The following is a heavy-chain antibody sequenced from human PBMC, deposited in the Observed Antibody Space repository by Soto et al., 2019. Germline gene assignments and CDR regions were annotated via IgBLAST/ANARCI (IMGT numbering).Heavy chain of an antibody. CDR1: GGSFSGYY. D-gene: IGHD3-22*01. CDR3: ARGELGYYDSSGYHYYYYYGMDV. CDR2: INHSGST. Sequence: SETLSLTCAVYGGSFSGYYWSWIRQPPGTGLEWIGEINHSGSTNYNPSPKSRVTISVDTSKNQFSLKLSSVTAADTAVYYCARGELGYYDSSGYHYYYYYGMDVWGQGTTVTVSS. V-gene: IGHV4-34*01. J-gene: IGHJ6*02.